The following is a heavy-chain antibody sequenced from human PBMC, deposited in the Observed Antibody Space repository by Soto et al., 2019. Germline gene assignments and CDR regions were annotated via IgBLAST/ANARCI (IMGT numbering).Heavy chain of an antibody. V-gene: IGHV3-11*05. D-gene: IGHD2-2*01. CDR1: GFTFSDYY. CDR2: ISSSSSYT. J-gene: IGHJ4*02. CDR3: AREDTYCSSTSCYVLAFDY. Sequence: QVQLVESGGGLVKPGGSLRLSCAASGFTFSDYYMSWIRQAPGKGLEWVSYISSSSSYTNYADSVKGRFTISRDNAKNSLYLQMNSLRAEDTAVYYCAREDTYCSSTSCYVLAFDYWGQGTLVTVSS.